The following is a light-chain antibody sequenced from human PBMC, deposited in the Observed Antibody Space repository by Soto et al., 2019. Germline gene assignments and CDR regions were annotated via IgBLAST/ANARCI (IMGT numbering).Light chain of an antibody. CDR3: AAWDDSLSGWV. CDR2: RNN. J-gene: IGLJ3*02. CDR1: SSNIGSNY. Sequence: QSVLTQPPSASGTPGQRVTISCSGRSSNIGSNYVSWYQQLPGTAPKLLIYRNNQRPSGVPDRFSGSKSGTSASLAISGLRSEDEADYHCAAWDDSLSGWVFGGGTKLTVL. V-gene: IGLV1-47*01.